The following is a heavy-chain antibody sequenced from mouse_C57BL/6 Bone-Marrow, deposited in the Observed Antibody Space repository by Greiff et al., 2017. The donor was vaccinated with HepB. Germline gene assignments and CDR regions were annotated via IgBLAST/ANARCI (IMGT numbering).Heavy chain of an antibody. Sequence: VHVKQSVAELVRPGASVKLSCTASGFNFKNTYMHWVKQRPEQGLEWIGRIDPANGITKYAPKFQGKATITEDTSSNTAYLQLSSLTSEDTAIYYCAPYGLFDYWGQGTTLTVSS. J-gene: IGHJ2*01. CDR3: APYGLFDY. D-gene: IGHD1-1*02. V-gene: IGHV14-3*01. CDR1: GFNFKNTY. CDR2: IDPANGIT.